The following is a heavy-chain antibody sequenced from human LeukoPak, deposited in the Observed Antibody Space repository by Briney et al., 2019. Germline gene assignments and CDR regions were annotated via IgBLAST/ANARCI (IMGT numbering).Heavy chain of an antibody. CDR1: GGSFTYYY. Sequence: SETLSLTCALYGGSFTYYYWTWIRQPPGKGLEWIGEINHAGAADYNPSLKNRVTISVDTSKNQFSLKLNSVTPADTAVYYCARVARLSTIAVYFDYWGQGTLVTVSS. J-gene: IGHJ4*02. CDR2: INHAGAA. D-gene: IGHD6-19*01. CDR3: ARVARLSTIAVYFDY. V-gene: IGHV4-34*01.